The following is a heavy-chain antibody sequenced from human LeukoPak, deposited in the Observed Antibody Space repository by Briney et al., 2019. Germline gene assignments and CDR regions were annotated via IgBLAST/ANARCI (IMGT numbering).Heavy chain of an antibody. J-gene: IGHJ4*02. CDR3: AKGLRWFGNFYFNFFDH. D-gene: IGHD3-10*01. CDR2: ISYDGGKR. CDR1: GFTFSNYN. Sequence: GGSLRLSCAASGFTFSNYNMNWVRQAPGKGLEWVAFISYDGGKRYFADSVKGRFSISRDNSASALFLDMDSLRTEDTAVYFCAKGLRWFGNFYFNFFDHWGQGILVTVSS. V-gene: IGHV3-30*18.